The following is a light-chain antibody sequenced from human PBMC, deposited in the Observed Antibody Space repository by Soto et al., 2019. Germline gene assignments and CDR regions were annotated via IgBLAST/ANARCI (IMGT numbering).Light chain of an antibody. CDR3: QTWGTGVV. V-gene: IGLV4-69*01. CDR1: SGHSSYA. CDR2: LNSDGSH. J-gene: IGLJ2*01. Sequence: QSVLTQSPSASASLGASVKLTCTLSSGHSSYAIAWHQQQPEKGPRYLMKLNSDGSHNKGDGIPDRFSGSSSGAERYLTISRLQSEDEADYYCQTWGTGVVFGGGTKVTVL.